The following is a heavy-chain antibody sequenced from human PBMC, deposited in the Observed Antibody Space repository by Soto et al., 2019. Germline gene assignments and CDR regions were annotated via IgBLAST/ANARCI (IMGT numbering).Heavy chain of an antibody. J-gene: IGHJ4*02. CDR3: ARDPSPYYYDSSGYPDY. Sequence: GGSLRLSCAASGFTFSDYYMSWIRQAPGKGLEWVSYISSSSSYTNYADSVKGRFTISRDNAKNSLYLQMNSLRAEDTAVYYCARDPSPYYYDSSGYPDYWGQGTLVTVSS. V-gene: IGHV3-11*06. CDR1: GFTFSDYY. CDR2: ISSSSSYT. D-gene: IGHD3-22*01.